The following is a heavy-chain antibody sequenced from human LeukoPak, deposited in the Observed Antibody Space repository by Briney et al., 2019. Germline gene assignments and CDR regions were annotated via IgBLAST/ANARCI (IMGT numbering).Heavy chain of an antibody. V-gene: IGHV3-9*01. D-gene: IGHD1-1*01. Sequence: GGSLRLSCAGSGFIFNNYAMHWVRQAPGKGLEWVSGISWNSGSIAYADSVKGRFTISRDNAKNSLYLQMSSLRAEDTALYYCAKGTEGLATTDFDYWGQGTLVTVSS. J-gene: IGHJ4*02. CDR3: AKGTEGLATTDFDY. CDR1: GFIFNNYA. CDR2: ISWNSGSI.